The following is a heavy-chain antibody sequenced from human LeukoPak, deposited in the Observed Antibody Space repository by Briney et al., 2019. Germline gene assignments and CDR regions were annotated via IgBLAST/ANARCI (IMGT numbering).Heavy chain of an antibody. J-gene: IGHJ4*02. CDR1: GYTFTSYA. D-gene: IGHD2-15*01. V-gene: IGHV7-4-1*02. CDR3: ARGYCSGGSCYSLDY. Sequence: ASVKVSCTASGYTFTSYAMNWVRRAPGQGLEWMGWINTNTGNPTYAQGFTGRFVFSLDTSVSTAYLQISSLKAEDTAVYYCARGYCSGGSCYSLDYWGQGTLVTVSS. CDR2: INTNTGNP.